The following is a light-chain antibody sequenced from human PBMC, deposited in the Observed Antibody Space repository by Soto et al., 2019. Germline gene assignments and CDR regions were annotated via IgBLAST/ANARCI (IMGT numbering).Light chain of an antibody. V-gene: IGLV2-14*01. Sequence: QSALTQPASVSGSPGQSITFSCTGTSSDVGGYNYVSWYQQHPGKAPKLMIYDVSYRPSGVSNRFSGSKSGNTASLTISGLQAEDEADYYCSSYTSSRTYVFGTGTKLPS. CDR1: SSDVGGYNY. CDR3: SSYTSSRTYV. J-gene: IGLJ1*01. CDR2: DVS.